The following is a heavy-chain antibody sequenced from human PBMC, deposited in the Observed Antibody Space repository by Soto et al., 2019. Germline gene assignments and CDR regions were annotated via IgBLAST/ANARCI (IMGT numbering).Heavy chain of an antibody. CDR1: GGPMNNYY. D-gene: IGHD3-10*01. V-gene: IGHV4-59*08. Sequence: SXTLSLTCTISGGPMNNYYCSWFRQPRGQGLEWIGYMGYNGFTRYNPSLRSRVAISLDTAKNQFSLNLSSVTAADTALYYCARQGFGELHGLVDVWGQGITVTVSS. CDR2: MGYNGFT. CDR3: ARQGFGELHGLVDV. J-gene: IGHJ6*02.